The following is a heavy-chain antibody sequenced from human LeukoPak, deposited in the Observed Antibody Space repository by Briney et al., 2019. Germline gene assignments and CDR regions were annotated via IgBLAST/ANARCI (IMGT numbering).Heavy chain of an antibody. D-gene: IGHD6-13*01. V-gene: IGHV4-39*01. CDR1: GGSISSSSYY. CDR2: IYYSGST. Sequence: SETLSLTCTVSGGSISSSSYYWGWIRQPPGKGLEWIGSIYYSGSTYYNPSLKSRVTISVDTSKNQFSLKLSSVTAADTAVYYCATIEYSSSWSAPYYCDYWGQGTLVTVSS. CDR3: ATIEYSSSWSAPYYCDY. J-gene: IGHJ4*02.